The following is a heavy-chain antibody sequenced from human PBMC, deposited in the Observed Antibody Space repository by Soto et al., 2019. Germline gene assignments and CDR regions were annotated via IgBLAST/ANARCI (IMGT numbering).Heavy chain of an antibody. D-gene: IGHD3-3*01. V-gene: IGHV3-23*01. CDR3: AKEVREYDFWSGYYTSWFDP. J-gene: IGHJ5*02. CDR1: GFTFSSYA. CDR2: ISGSGGST. Sequence: HPGGSLRLSCAASGFTFSSYAMSWVRQAPGKGLEWVSAISGSGGSTYYADSVKGRFTISRDNSKNTLYLQMNSLRAEDTAVYYCAKEVREYDFWSGYYTSWFDPWGQGTLVTVSS.